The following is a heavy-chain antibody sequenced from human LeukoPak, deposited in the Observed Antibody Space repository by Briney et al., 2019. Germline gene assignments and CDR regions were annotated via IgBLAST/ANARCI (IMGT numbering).Heavy chain of an antibody. CDR3: VRDFSGESGYGGY. J-gene: IGHJ4*02. CDR2: INPAGTST. CDR1: GFTFSHYT. Sequence: GGSLRRSCAASGFTFSHYTMNWVRQTPGKGLEWISSINPAGTSTYYADSVKGRFTISRDAAKNSLYLQMNSLRVEDTALYYCVRDFSGESGYGGYWGPGTLVTVSS. V-gene: IGHV3-21*01. D-gene: IGHD5-12*01.